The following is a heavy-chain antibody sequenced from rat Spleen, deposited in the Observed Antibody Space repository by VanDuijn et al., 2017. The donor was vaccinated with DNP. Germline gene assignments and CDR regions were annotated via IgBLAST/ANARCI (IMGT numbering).Heavy chain of an antibody. J-gene: IGHJ3*01. D-gene: IGHD1-2*01. CDR1: GFTFNNYW. CDR3: TPQKFGNYYSSYGWFTY. Sequence: EVQLVESGGDLVQPGRSLKLSCVASGFTFNNYWMTWIRQVPGKGLEWVASITSSGGSTYYPDSVKGRFTISRDNAKNTLYLQRNSLRSEDTATYYCTPQKFGNYYSSYGWFTYWGQGALVTVSS. V-gene: IGHV5-31*01. CDR2: ITSSGGST.